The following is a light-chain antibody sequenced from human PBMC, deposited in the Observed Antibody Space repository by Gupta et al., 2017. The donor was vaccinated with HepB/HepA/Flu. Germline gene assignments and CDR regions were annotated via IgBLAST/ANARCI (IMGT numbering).Light chain of an antibody. Sequence: SSELTQDLAVSVALGQTVRITCHGDSLRSYYARWYQQKAGQAHVPLIYGNNNRPSGIPDRFSGSSSGSTASLTIGGAQAEDEADYYCTARDSTNNDYVFGGGTKVTVL. CDR1: SLRSYY. CDR3: TARDSTNNDYV. CDR2: GNN. J-gene: IGLJ2*01. V-gene: IGLV3-19*01.